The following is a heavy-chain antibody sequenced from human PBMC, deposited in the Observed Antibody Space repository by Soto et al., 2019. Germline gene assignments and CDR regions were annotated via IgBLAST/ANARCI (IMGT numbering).Heavy chain of an antibody. J-gene: IGHJ4*02. D-gene: IGHD2-21*02. V-gene: IGHV3-66*01. CDR3: ARVLATAYCGGDCYQYYFDY. CDR2: IYSGGST. Sequence: EVQLVESGGGLVQPGGSLRLSCAASGFTVSSNYMSWVRQAPGKGLEWVSVIYSGGSTYYADSVKGRFTISRDNSKNTLYRQMNSLRAEDTAVYYCARVLATAYCGGDCYQYYFDYWGQGTLVTVSS. CDR1: GFTVSSNY.